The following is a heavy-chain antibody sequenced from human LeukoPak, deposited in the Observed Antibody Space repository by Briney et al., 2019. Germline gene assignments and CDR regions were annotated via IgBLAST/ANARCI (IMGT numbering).Heavy chain of an antibody. CDR1: GFTFSSYA. CDR3: ARGMRGYSNPYYYHYYMDV. D-gene: IGHD4-11*01. Sequence: QSGGSLRLSCAASGFTFSSYAMHWVRQAPGKGLEWVAVISYDGSNKYYADSVKGRFTISRDNSKHTLYLQISSLRVEDTAVYYCARGMRGYSNPYYYHYYMDVWGKGTTVTVSS. J-gene: IGHJ6*03. V-gene: IGHV3-30-3*01. CDR2: ISYDGSNK.